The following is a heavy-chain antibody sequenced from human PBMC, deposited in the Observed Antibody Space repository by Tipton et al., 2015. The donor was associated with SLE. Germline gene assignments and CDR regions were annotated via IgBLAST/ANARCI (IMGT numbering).Heavy chain of an antibody. CDR3: ATDGSGEDYDSSGYSTFGY. Sequence: SLRLSCAASGFTFSSYGMSWVRQAPGKGLEWVSAISGSGGSTYYADSVKGRFTISRDNSKNTLYLQMNSLRAEDTAVYYCATDGSGEDYDSSGYSTFGYWGQGTLVTVSS. CDR1: GFTFSSYG. V-gene: IGHV3-23*01. J-gene: IGHJ4*02. D-gene: IGHD3-22*01. CDR2: ISGSGGST.